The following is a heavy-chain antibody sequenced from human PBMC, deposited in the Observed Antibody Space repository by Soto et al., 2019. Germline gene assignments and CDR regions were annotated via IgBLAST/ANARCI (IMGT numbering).Heavy chain of an antibody. D-gene: IGHD3-10*01. V-gene: IGHV4-31*03. CDR3: AREGGGVRIDY. Sequence: LSLTCTVSGGSVSSGGYYWSWIRQHPGKGLEWIGYIYYSGSTYYNPSLKSRVTISVDTSKNQFSLKLSSVTAADTAVYYCAREGGGVRIDYWGQGTLVTVSS. J-gene: IGHJ4*02. CDR1: GGSVSSGGYY. CDR2: IYYSGST.